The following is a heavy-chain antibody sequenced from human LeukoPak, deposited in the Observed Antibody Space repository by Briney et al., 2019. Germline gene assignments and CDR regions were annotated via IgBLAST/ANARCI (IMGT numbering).Heavy chain of an antibody. J-gene: IGHJ4*02. Sequence: PGGSLRLSCAASGFTFSSYSMNWVRQAPGKGLEWVSYISGSSSTIYYADSVKGRFTISRDNAKNSLYLQMNSLRAEDTAVYYCAREVAAAGTGDFDYWGQGTLVTVSS. D-gene: IGHD6-13*01. V-gene: IGHV3-48*04. CDR3: AREVAAAGTGDFDY. CDR2: ISGSSSTI. CDR1: GFTFSSYS.